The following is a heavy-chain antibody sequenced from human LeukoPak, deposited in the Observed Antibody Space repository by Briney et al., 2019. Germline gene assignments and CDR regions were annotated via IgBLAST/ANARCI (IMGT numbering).Heavy chain of an antibody. CDR2: ISYDGSNK. CDR3: AREPPEYSSPIGYYYYYMDV. CDR1: GFTFSSYA. D-gene: IGHD6-6*01. Sequence: GGSLRLSCAASGFTFSSYAMHWVRQAPGKGLEWVAVISYDGSNKYYADSVKGRFTISRDNSKNTLYLQMNSLRAEDTAVYYCAREPPEYSSPIGYYYYYMDVWGKGTTVTVSS. V-gene: IGHV3-30*01. J-gene: IGHJ6*03.